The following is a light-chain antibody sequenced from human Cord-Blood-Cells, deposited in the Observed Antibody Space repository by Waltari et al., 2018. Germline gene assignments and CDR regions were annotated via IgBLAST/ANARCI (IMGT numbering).Light chain of an antibody. V-gene: IGLV1-47*01. CDR1: SSNIGSNY. J-gene: IGLJ2*01. CDR3: AAWDDSLRV. Sequence: QSVLTQPPSASGTPGQRVTIPCSGSSSNIGSNYVYWYQQLPGTAPKLLIYRNNRRPSGGPARFSGSKSGTSASLAVSGLRSEDEADYYCAAWDDSLRVFGGGTKLTVL. CDR2: RNN.